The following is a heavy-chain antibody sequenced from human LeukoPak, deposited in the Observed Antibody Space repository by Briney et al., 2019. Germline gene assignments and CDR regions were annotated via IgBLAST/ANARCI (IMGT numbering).Heavy chain of an antibody. Sequence: PGGSLRLSCAASGFTFSSYAMSWVRQAPGKGLEWVSAMSGSGGSTYYADSVKGRFTISRDNSKNTLYLQMNSLRAEDTAVYYCAKDQGSYYYYGMDVWGQGTTVTVSS. V-gene: IGHV3-23*01. CDR2: MSGSGGST. CDR3: AKDQGSYYYYGMDV. J-gene: IGHJ6*02. CDR1: GFTFSSYA. D-gene: IGHD3-10*01.